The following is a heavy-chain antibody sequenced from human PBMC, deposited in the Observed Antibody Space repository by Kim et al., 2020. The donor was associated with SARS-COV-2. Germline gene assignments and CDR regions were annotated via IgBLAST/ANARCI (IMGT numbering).Heavy chain of an antibody. Sequence: SETLSLTCAVYGVSFSGYYWSWIRQPPGKGLEWIGEINHSGSTNYNPSLKSRVTISVDTSTNQSSLKLSSVTAADTAVYYCARVYYDFWSGYYTGYFDCWGQGTLVTVSS. D-gene: IGHD3-3*01. V-gene: IGHV4-34*01. CDR2: INHSGST. CDR1: GVSFSGYY. CDR3: ARVYYDFWSGYYTGYFDC. J-gene: IGHJ4*02.